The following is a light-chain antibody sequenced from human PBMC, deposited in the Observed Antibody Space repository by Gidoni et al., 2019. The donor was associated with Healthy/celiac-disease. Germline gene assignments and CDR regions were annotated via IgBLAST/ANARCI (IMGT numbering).Light chain of an antibody. CDR2: GAS. CDR1: QSVSSN. V-gene: IGKV3-15*01. J-gene: IGKJ1*01. CDR3: QQYNNWPPWT. Sequence: ELVITQSLATLSVSPGERATLSCRASQSVSSNLAWYQQKPGQAPRLLIYGASTRATGIPARFSGSGSGTEFTLTISSLQSEDFAVYYCQQYNNWPPWTFGQGTKVEIK.